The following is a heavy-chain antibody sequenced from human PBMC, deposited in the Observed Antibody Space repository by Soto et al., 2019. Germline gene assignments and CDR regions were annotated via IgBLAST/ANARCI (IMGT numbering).Heavy chain of an antibody. J-gene: IGHJ5*02. D-gene: IGHD6-6*01. V-gene: IGHV1-8*01. CDR2: MNPNSGNT. CDR3: ARGLNGIAARFSCFDP. CDR1: GYTFTSYD. Sequence: ASVKVSCKAAGYTFTSYDINWVRQATGQGLERMGWMNPNSGNTGYAQKFQGRVTMTRNTSISTAYMELSSLRSEDTAVYYCARGLNGIAARFSCFDPWGQGTLVTVSS.